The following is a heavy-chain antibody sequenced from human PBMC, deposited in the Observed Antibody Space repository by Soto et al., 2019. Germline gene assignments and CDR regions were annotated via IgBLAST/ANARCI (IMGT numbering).Heavy chain of an antibody. CDR2: TDPYDSNS. J-gene: IGHJ6*02. Sequence: PGESLKISCXGSGYAFSNSWITWVRQMPGKGLEWMGRTDPYDSNSNYSPSFQGHVTISTDKSITTAYLQWSSLKASDTAIYYCAREGYGYGRNFNGMDVWGQGTTVTVSS. CDR3: AREGYGYGRNFNGMDV. V-gene: IGHV5-10-1*01. CDR1: GYAFSNSW. D-gene: IGHD5-18*01.